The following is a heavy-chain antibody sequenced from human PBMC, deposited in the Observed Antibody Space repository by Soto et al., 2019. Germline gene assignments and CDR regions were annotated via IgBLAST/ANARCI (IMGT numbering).Heavy chain of an antibody. CDR2: ISYDGSNK. CDR1: GFTCSSYA. J-gene: IGHJ6*02. CDR3: ARVAIGSVSSGYSYYYYGRYV. D-gene: IGHD3-3*01. V-gene: IGHV3-30-3*01. Sequence: QVQLVESGGGVVQPGRSLRLSCAASGFTCSSYAMHWVRQAPGKGLEWVAVISYDGSNKYYADSVKGRFTISRDNSKNTMYLQMSSLRAEDAAVYYCARVAIGSVSSGYSYYYYGRYVWGRGSTVTFSS.